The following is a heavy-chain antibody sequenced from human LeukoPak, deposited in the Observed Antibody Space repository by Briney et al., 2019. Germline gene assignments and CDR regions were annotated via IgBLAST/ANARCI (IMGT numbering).Heavy chain of an antibody. J-gene: IGHJ4*02. CDR3: ARSAGGIAAAGTFDY. CDR1: GGSISSYY. D-gene: IGHD6-13*01. CDR2: INHSGST. V-gene: IGHV4-34*01. Sequence: SSETLSLTCTVSGGSISSYYWSWIRQPPGKGLEWIGEINHSGSTNYNPSLKSRVTISVDTSKNQFSLKLSSVTAADTAVYYCARSAGGIAAAGTFDYWGQGTLVTVSS.